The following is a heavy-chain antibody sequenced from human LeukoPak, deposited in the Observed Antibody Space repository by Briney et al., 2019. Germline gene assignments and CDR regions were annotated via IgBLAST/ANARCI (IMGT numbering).Heavy chain of an antibody. Sequence: PSETLSLTCAVSGGSISSTSYYWAWIRQPPGKGLEWIGTIYYSGSTYHNPSLKSRVTLSVDTSRNQFSLRLSSVDAADTAVYYCAKAGVRYFDSSGLYAFDFWGQGTTVTDSS. CDR1: GGSISSTSYY. D-gene: IGHD3-22*01. J-gene: IGHJ3*01. CDR3: AKAGVRYFDSSGLYAFDF. CDR2: IYYSGST. V-gene: IGHV4-39*01.